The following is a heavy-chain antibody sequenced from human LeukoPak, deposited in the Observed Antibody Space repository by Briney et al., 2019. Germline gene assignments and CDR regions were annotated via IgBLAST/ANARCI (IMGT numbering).Heavy chain of an antibody. CDR2: INSDGSST. V-gene: IGHV3-74*01. CDR3: AKDYFQSSGYGYAFDI. J-gene: IGHJ3*02. Sequence: GGSLRLSCAASGFTFSSYWMHWVRQAPGKGLVWVSRINSDGSSTSYADSVKGRFTISRDNSKNTLYLQMNSLRAEDTAVYYCAKDYFQSSGYGYAFDIWGQGTMVTVSS. CDR1: GFTFSSYW. D-gene: IGHD5-12*01.